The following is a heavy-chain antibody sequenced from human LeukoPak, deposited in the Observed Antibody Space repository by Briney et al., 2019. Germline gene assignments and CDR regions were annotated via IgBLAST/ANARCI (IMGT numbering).Heavy chain of an antibody. Sequence: GASVKVSCKLSGDTLAELSMHWARQSPGKGLEWMGGFVPEDGETIYAQKFQGRVTMTEDTSTDTAYMELSSLRSDDTAVYFCATLPRGHLFDSWGQGTLVTVSS. D-gene: IGHD3-10*01. CDR2: FVPEDGET. J-gene: IGHJ4*02. CDR1: GDTLAELS. V-gene: IGHV1-24*01. CDR3: ATLPRGHLFDS.